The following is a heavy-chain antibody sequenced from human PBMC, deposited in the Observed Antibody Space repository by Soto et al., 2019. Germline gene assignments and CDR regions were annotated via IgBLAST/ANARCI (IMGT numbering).Heavy chain of an antibody. CDR2: ISGGGGST. CDR1: GFTFSNYA. D-gene: IGHD1-1*01. J-gene: IGHJ4*02. Sequence: EVQLLESGGGLVQPGGSLRLSCAAAGFTFSNYAMSWVRQAPGKGLDWVSAISGGGGSTYYADSVEGRFTISRDNSKNTLFLQMNSLRAEDTAVYYCAKGSVGNGHYYFDYWGQGTLVTVSS. V-gene: IGHV3-23*01. CDR3: AKGSVGNGHYYFDY.